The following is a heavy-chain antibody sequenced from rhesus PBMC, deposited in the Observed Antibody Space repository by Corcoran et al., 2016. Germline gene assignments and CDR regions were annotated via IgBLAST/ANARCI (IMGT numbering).Heavy chain of an antibody. CDR3: ARVVSDFDY. CDR2: IYGGSGST. V-gene: IGHV4S7*01. J-gene: IGHJ4*01. CDR1: GGSISGYYL. Sequence: QVQLQESGPGVVKPSETLSLTCAVSGGSISGYYLWSWIRQPPGKGLEWIGYIYGGSGSTSYNPSHKNRVTISKDTSKNQFSLELSSVTAADTAVYYCARVVSDFDYWGQGVLVTVSS. D-gene: IGHD2-15*01.